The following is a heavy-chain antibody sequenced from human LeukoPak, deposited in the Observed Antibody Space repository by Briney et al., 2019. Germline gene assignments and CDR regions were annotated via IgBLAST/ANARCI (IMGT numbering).Heavy chain of an antibody. V-gene: IGHV4-4*07. CDR1: GGSISNYH. CDR2: IHTSGST. Sequence: SETLSLTCTVSGGSISNYHWSWIRQPAGKGLEWMGQIHTSGSTNYNPPLKSRVTMSIDTTEDQVSLTIRSVTAADTAFYYCARRDISSGWSFDYWGQGTLVTVSS. CDR3: ARRDISSGWSFDY. J-gene: IGHJ4*02. D-gene: IGHD6-19*01.